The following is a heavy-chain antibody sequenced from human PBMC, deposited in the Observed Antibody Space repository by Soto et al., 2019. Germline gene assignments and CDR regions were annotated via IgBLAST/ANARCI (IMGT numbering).Heavy chain of an antibody. CDR1: GFTFSSYA. V-gene: IGHV3-23*01. Sequence: EVQLLESGGGLVQPGGSLRLSCAASGFTFSSYAMSWVRQAPGKGLEWVSAISGSGGSTYYADSVKGRFTISRDNSKNTLYLQKNSLRAEDTAVYYCAKAPRIAVAGQYYYYGMHVWGQGTTVTVSS. CDR3: AKAPRIAVAGQYYYYGMHV. J-gene: IGHJ6*02. CDR2: ISGSGGST. D-gene: IGHD6-19*01.